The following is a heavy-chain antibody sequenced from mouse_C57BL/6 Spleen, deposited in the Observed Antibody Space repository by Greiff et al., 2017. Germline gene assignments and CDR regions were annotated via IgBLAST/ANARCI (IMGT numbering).Heavy chain of an antibody. CDR3: AREGTVLRDFDV. Sequence: VQLQQSGAELVKPGASVKISCKASGYAFSSYWMNWVKQRPGKGLEWIGQIYPGDGDTNYNGKFKGKATLTADKSSSTAYMQLSSLTSEDSAVYFCAREGTVLRDFDVWGTGTTVTVSS. D-gene: IGHD1-1*01. J-gene: IGHJ1*03. CDR2: IYPGDGDT. V-gene: IGHV1-80*01. CDR1: GYAFSSYW.